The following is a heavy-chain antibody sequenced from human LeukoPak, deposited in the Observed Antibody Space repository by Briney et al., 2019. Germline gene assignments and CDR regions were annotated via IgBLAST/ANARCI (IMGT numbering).Heavy chain of an antibody. CDR1: GYTFTSYA. Sequence: ASVKVSCKASGYTFTSYAMNWVRQAPGQGLEWMGWINTNTGNPTYAQGFTGRFVFSLDTSVSTAYLQISSLKADDTAVYYCARGNWYYGSGSLYAFDIWGQGTMITVSS. V-gene: IGHV7-4-1*02. CDR3: ARGNWYYGSGSLYAFDI. CDR2: INTNTGNP. J-gene: IGHJ3*02. D-gene: IGHD3-10*01.